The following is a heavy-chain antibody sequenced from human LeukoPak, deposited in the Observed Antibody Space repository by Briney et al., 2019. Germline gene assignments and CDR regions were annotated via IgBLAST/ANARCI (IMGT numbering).Heavy chain of an antibody. CDR1: GFTFSDHY. CDR3: ARPIEGVDGGGY. D-gene: IGHD1-26*01. Sequence: PGGSLRLSCAASGFTFSDHYMDWVRQAPGKGLEWVGRTRNKANSYTTEYAASVKGRFTISRDDSKNSLYLQMNSLKTEDTAVYYCARPIEGVDGGGYWGQGTLVTVSS. J-gene: IGHJ4*02. V-gene: IGHV3-72*01. CDR2: TRNKANSYTT.